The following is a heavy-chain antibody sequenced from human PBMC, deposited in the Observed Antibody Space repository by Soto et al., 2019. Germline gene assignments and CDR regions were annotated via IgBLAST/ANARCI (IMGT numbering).Heavy chain of an antibody. V-gene: IGHV1-69*01. CDR2: IIPIFGTA. CDR3: ARDHVDTAMPD. CDR1: GGTFSSYA. D-gene: IGHD5-18*01. Sequence: QVQLVQSGAEVKKPGSSVKVSCKASGGTFSSYAISWVRHAPGQGLEWMGGIIPIFGTANYAQKFQGRVTITADESTSTAYMELSSLSSEDTAVYYCARDHVDTAMPDWGQVTLVTVSS. J-gene: IGHJ4*02.